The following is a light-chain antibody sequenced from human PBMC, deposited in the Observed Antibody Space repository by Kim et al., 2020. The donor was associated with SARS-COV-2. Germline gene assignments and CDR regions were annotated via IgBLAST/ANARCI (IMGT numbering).Light chain of an antibody. CDR3: QQYNNWPGT. J-gene: IGKJ2*02. V-gene: IGKV3D-15*01. CDR1: QSVSSN. CDR2: GAS. Sequence: SVSPGERATRSCRASQSVSSNLAWYQQKPGQAPRLLIYGASIRATGIPARFSGSGSGTEFTLTISSLQSEDFAVYYCQQYNNWPGTFGQGTKLEI.